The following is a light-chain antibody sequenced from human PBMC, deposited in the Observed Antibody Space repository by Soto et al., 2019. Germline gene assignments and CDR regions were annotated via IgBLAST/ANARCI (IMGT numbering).Light chain of an antibody. CDR1: SSDVGGYNY. Sequence: QSALTQPASVSGSPGQSITISCTGTSSDVGGYNYVSWYQQYPGKAPKLMIYDVSNRPSGVSNRFSGSKSGNTASLTISGLQAEDEADYYCNSYTSRSSSTYVFGTGTK. CDR2: DVS. J-gene: IGLJ1*01. CDR3: NSYTSRSSSTYV. V-gene: IGLV2-14*01.